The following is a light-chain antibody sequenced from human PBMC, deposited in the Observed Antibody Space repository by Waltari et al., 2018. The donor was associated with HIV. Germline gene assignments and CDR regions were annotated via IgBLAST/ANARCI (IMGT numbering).Light chain of an antibody. CDR1: SGHSSYA. V-gene: IGLV4-69*01. J-gene: IGLJ3*02. Sequence: QLVLTQSPSASASLGASVKLTCPLSSGHSSYAIAWPQQQPEKGPRYLMNLNSDGSHSKGDGIPDRFSGSSSGAERYLTISSLQSEDEADYYCQTWGTGSWVFGGGTKLTVL. CDR2: LNSDGSH. CDR3: QTWGTGSWV.